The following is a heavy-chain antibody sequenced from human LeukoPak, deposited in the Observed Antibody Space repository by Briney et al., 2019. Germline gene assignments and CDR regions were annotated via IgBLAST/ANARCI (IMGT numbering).Heavy chain of an antibody. Sequence: PGGSLRLSCAASGFTFSRYAMSWVRQAPGEGLEWVSAISGGGGSTSYTDSVKGRFTISRDNSKTTLLLQMNSLRAEDTAVYYCAKDSRSGSYRDYFDCWGQGTLVTVSS. V-gene: IGHV3-23*01. J-gene: IGHJ4*02. CDR3: AKDSRSGSYRDYFDC. D-gene: IGHD3-10*01. CDR1: GFTFSRYA. CDR2: ISGGGGST.